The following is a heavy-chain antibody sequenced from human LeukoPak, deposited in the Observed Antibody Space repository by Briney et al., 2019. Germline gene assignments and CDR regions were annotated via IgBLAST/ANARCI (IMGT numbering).Heavy chain of an antibody. J-gene: IGHJ4*02. V-gene: IGHV3-21*01. Sequence: GGSLRLSCAASGFTFSSYSMNWVRQAPGKGLEWVSSISSSSSYIYYADSVKGRFTISRDNAKNSLYLQMNSLRAEDTAVYYCARKVLGDYLFDYWGQGTLVTVSS. D-gene: IGHD4-17*01. CDR2: ISSSSSYI. CDR3: ARKVLGDYLFDY. CDR1: GFTFSSYS.